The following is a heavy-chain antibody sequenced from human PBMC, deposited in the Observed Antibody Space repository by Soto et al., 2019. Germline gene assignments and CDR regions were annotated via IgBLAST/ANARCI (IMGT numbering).Heavy chain of an antibody. CDR3: ARDWGYRDGFDY. CDR2: ISSSSSYI. Sequence: PGGSLRLSCAASGFTFSSYSMNWVRQAPGKGLDWVSSISSSSSYIYYADSVKGRFTISRDNAKNSLYLQMNSLRAEDTAVYYCARDWGYRDGFDYWGQGTLVTVSS. CDR1: GFTFSSYS. J-gene: IGHJ4*02. D-gene: IGHD2-15*01. V-gene: IGHV3-21*01.